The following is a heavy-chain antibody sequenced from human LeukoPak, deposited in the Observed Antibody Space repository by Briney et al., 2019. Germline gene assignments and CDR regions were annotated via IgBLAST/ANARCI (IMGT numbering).Heavy chain of an antibody. D-gene: IGHD3-3*01. CDR2: INYSGST. CDR1: GGSISSHY. J-gene: IGHJ5*02. CDR3: ARGVYDFWSGYYRGDLVNWFDP. V-gene: IGHV4-59*11. Sequence: PSETLSLTCTVYGGSISSHYWSWIRQPPGKGLEWIGYINYSGSTNYNPSLKSRVTISVDTSKNQFSLKLSSVTAADTAVYYCARGVYDFWSGYYRGDLVNWFDPWGQGTLVTVSS.